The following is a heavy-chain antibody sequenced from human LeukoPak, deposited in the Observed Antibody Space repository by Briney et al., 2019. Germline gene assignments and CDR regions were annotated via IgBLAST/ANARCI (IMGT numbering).Heavy chain of an antibody. Sequence: PGGSLRLSCAASGFTFSSYSMNWVRQAPGKGLEWVSSFSGSSSFKFYAESLKGRFTISRDNAKNSLYLQMNSLRAEDTAVYYCARDVVGDLVGAFDIWGQGTMVTVSS. D-gene: IGHD2-15*01. V-gene: IGHV3-21*01. J-gene: IGHJ3*02. CDR1: GFTFSSYS. CDR2: FSGSSSFK. CDR3: ARDVVGDLVGAFDI.